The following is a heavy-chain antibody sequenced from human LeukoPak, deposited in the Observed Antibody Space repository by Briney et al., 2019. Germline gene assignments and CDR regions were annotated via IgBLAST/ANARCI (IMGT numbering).Heavy chain of an antibody. CDR3: ARDLGGYGGNSYFDY. V-gene: IGHV3-30*02. CDR2: IRYDGSNK. J-gene: IGHJ4*02. D-gene: IGHD4-23*01. CDR1: GFTFSSYG. Sequence: GGSLRLSCAASGFTFSSYGMHWVRQAPGKGLEWVAFIRYDGSNKYYADSVKGRFTISRDNSKNTLYLQMNSLRAEDTAVYYCARDLGGYGGNSYFDYWGQGTLVTVSS.